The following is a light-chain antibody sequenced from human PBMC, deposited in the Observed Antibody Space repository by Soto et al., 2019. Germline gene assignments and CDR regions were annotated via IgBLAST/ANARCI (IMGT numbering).Light chain of an antibody. Sequence: DIQMTQSPFTLSASVGDRVTITCRASQSISSWLAWYQQKPGKAPKLLIYKASSLESGVPSRFSGSGSGTEFTLTISSLQPDDFATYYCQQYDRYWTFGQGTKVEIK. CDR1: QSISSW. CDR2: KAS. V-gene: IGKV1-5*03. J-gene: IGKJ1*01. CDR3: QQYDRYWT.